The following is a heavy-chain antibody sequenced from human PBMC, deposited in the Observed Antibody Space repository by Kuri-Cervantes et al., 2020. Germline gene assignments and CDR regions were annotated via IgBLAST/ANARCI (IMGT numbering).Heavy chain of an antibody. D-gene: IGHD4-11*01. V-gene: IGHV3-74*01. CDR2: INSDGSTT. CDR1: GFTFSNHG. CDR3: ARGPSTTPWGY. J-gene: IGHJ4*02. Sequence: GESLKISCVASGFTFSNHGMHWVRQAPGKGLTWVSRINSDGSTTIYADSVKGRFTISRDNAKNTLYLQMNRPRAEDTAVYYCARGPSTTPWGYWGQGTLVTVSS.